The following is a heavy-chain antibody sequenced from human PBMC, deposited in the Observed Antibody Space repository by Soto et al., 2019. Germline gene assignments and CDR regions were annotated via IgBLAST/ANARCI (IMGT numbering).Heavy chain of an antibody. Sequence: ETLSLTCAVYGGSFSGYYWSWIRQPPGKGLEWIGEINHSGSTNYNPSLKSRVTISVDTSKNQFSLKLSSVTAADTAVYYCARDRSLYDGAAKGYCSGGSCYPRKKTKYYFDYWGQGTLVTVSS. D-gene: IGHD2-15*01. CDR3: ARDRSLYDGAAKGYCSGGSCYPRKKTKYYFDY. CDR1: GGSFSGYY. J-gene: IGHJ4*02. V-gene: IGHV4-34*01. CDR2: INHSGST.